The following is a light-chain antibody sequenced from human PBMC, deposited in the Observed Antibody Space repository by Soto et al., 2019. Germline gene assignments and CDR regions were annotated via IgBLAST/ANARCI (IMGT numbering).Light chain of an antibody. CDR3: QQYDSFWTM. CDR1: QTINNR. J-gene: IGKJ1*01. Sequence: DIQMTQSPSTLSASVGDRVTIPCRASQTINNRLAGYQQKPGKAPKLLIYDVSTLESGVPSRFSGSGSGTEFTLTSSSLQPDDFATYYCQQYDSFWTMFGQGTKVEV. CDR2: DVS. V-gene: IGKV1-5*01.